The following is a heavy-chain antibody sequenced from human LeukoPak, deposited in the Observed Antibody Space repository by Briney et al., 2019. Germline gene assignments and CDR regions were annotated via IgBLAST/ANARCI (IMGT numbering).Heavy chain of an antibody. D-gene: IGHD3-22*01. CDR3: AMGEPDYYDSSGYSFDY. V-gene: IGHV3-53*01. CDR2: MYSSGNT. Sequence: GGSLRLSCIASGFRVSMSYMNWVRQAPGKGLEWVSVMYSSGNTFYSDSVKGRFTVSRDSSENTLYLQMNDLRVEDTGVYYCAMGEPDYYDSSGYSFDYWGQGTLVTVSS. CDR1: GFRVSMSY. J-gene: IGHJ4*02.